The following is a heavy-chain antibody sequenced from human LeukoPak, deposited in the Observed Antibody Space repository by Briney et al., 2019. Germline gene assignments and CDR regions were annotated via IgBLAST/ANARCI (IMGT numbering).Heavy chain of an antibody. CDR2: IKGDGSST. Sequence: PGGSLRLSCAASGFTFSSYWMHWVRHAPGKGLVWVSRIKGDGSSTSYADSVKGRFTISRDNAKNTLYLQMNSLRAEDTAVYYCARLGARSGSYDYWGQGTLVTVSS. D-gene: IGHD3-10*01. J-gene: IGHJ4*02. CDR1: GFTFSSYW. CDR3: ARLGARSGSYDY. V-gene: IGHV3-74*01.